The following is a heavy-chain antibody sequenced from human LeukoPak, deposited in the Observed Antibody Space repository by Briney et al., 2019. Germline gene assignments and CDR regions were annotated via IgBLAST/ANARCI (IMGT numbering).Heavy chain of an antibody. V-gene: IGHV1-69*13. D-gene: IGHD2-2*01. Sequence: SVKVSCKASGGTFSSYAISWVRQAPGQGLEWMGGIIPIFGTANYAQKFQGRVTITADESTSTAYMELSSLRSEDTAVYYCASTVRYCSSTSCPPNWGQGTLVTVSS. CDR2: IIPIFGTA. CDR3: ASTVRYCSSTSCPPN. CDR1: GGTFSSYA. J-gene: IGHJ4*02.